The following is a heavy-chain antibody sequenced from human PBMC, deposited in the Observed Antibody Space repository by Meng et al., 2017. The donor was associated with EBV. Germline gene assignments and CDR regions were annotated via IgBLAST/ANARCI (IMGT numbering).Heavy chain of an antibody. CDR2: IYDGGTP. CDR1: GAPVSGGTYQ. CDR3: AKSRSSTPGVVDY. Sequence: QVQLQESGPGLAKPSETLSLNCTVSGAPVSGGTYQWSLIRQPPGKELEWIGYIYDGGTPIYNPSLKSRVTILVDASKNQFSLKLSSVTTADTAVYYCAKSRSSTPGVVDYWGQGTLVTVSS. D-gene: IGHD3-10*01. V-gene: IGHV4-61*01. J-gene: IGHJ4*02.